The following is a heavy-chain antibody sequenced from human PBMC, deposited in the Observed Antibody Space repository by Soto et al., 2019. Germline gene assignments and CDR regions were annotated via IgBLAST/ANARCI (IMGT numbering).Heavy chain of an antibody. CDR1: GFTLRSYG. V-gene: IGHV3-23*01. CDR2: IRAGGDST. D-gene: IGHD1-26*01. J-gene: IGHJ4*02. CDR3: GMVGVTNPFDY. Sequence: GGSLRLSCAASGFTLRSYGMTWVRQAPGKGLEWVSAIRAGGDSTYYADSVKGRFTISRDNSKNTLYLQMNSLRAEDTAVYYCGMVGVTNPFDYWGQGTLVTVSS.